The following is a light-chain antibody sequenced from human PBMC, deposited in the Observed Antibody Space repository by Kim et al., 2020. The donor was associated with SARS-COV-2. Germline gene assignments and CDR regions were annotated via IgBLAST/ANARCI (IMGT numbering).Light chain of an antibody. CDR2: SAS. CDR3: QQLSTYPLT. Sequence: IQLTQSPSSLSASVGVRVTITCRASQGISSYLAWYQQKPGLAPKVLIYSASTLQSGVPSRFSGSGSGTDFTLTISSLQPEDFATYYCQQLSTYPLTFGGGTKVDIK. CDR1: QGISSY. J-gene: IGKJ4*01. V-gene: IGKV1-9*01.